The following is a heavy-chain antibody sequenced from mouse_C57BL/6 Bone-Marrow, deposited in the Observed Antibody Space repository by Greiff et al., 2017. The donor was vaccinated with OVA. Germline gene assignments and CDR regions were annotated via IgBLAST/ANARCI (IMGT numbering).Heavy chain of an antibody. J-gene: IGHJ3*01. CDR3: TRGGYYGSPWFAY. CDR1: GYTFTDYE. V-gene: IGHV1-15*01. CDR2: IDPETGGT. Sequence: QVQLQQSGAELVRPGASVTLSCKASGYTFTDYEMHWVKQTPVHGLEWIGAIDPETGGTAYNQKFKGKAILTADKSSSTADMELRSLTSEDSAVYYCTRGGYYGSPWFAYWGQGTLVTVSA. D-gene: IGHD1-1*01.